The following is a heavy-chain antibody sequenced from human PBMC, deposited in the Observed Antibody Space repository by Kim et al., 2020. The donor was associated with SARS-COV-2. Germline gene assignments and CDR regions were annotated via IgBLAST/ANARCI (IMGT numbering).Heavy chain of an antibody. CDR1: GGSFSGYY. CDR3: VGGGYSYGYWDY. V-gene: IGHV4-34*01. CDR2: INHSGST. J-gene: IGHJ4*02. Sequence: SETLSLTCAVYGGSFSGYYWSWIRQPPGKGLEWIGEINHSGSTNYNPSLKGRVTISVDTSKNQFSLKLSSVTAADTAVYYCVGGGYSYGYWDYWGQGTLV. D-gene: IGHD5-18*01.